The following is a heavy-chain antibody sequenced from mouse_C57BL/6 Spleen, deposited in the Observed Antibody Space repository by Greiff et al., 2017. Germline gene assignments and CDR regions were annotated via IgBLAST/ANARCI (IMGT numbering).Heavy chain of an antibody. J-gene: IGHJ3*01. Sequence: EVQLQQSGPELVQPGASVKISCKASGYSFTGYYMNWVKQSPEKSLEWIGEINPSTGGTTYNQKFKAKATLTVDKSSSSAYMQLKSLTSEDSAVYYCANSHYYGLAYWGQGTLVTVSA. CDR2: INPSTGGT. D-gene: IGHD1-2*01. CDR1: GYSFTGYY. CDR3: ANSHYYGLAY. V-gene: IGHV1-42*01.